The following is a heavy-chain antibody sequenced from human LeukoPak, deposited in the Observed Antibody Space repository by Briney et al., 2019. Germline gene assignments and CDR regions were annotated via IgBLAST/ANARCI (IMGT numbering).Heavy chain of an antibody. J-gene: IGHJ1*01. D-gene: IGHD3-9*01. CDR3: ARDGHYDILTGYFQD. CDR2: ISGSGGST. Sequence: QSGGSLRLSCAASGFTFSSYAMSWVRQAPGKGLEWVSAISGSGGSTYYADSVKGRFTISRDNSKNTLYLQMNSLRAEDTAVYYCARDGHYDILTGYFQDWGQGTLVTVSS. V-gene: IGHV3-23*01. CDR1: GFTFSSYA.